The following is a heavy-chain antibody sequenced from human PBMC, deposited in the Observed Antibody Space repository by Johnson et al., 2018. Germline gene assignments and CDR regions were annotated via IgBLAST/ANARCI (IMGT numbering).Heavy chain of an antibody. CDR2: ISYDGSNK. V-gene: IGHV3-30*18. CDR3: GKDGGRYCSGGSCYSGYYYYMDV. Sequence: QVQLVESGGGVVQPGRSLRLSCAASGFTFSTYGMHWVRQAPGKGLEWVAVISYDGSNKYYADSVKGRFTISRDNSKNTLYLQMTRLRAEDTAVYYCGKDGGRYCSGGSCYSGYYYYMDVGGKGTTVTVSS. D-gene: IGHD2-15*01. J-gene: IGHJ6*03. CDR1: GFTFSTYG.